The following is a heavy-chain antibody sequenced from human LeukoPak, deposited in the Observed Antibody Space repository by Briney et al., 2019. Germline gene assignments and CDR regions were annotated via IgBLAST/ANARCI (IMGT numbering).Heavy chain of an antibody. V-gene: IGHV3-48*01. Sequence: PGGSLRLSCAASGFTFSSYSMNWVRQAPGKGLEWVSYISSSSSTIYYADSVKGRFTISRDNAKNSLYLQMNSLRAEDTAVYYCARDFYDYVWGSYLADYWGQGTLVTVSS. CDR3: ARDFYDYVWGSYLADY. D-gene: IGHD3-16*02. CDR1: GFTFSSYS. J-gene: IGHJ4*02. CDR2: ISSSSSTI.